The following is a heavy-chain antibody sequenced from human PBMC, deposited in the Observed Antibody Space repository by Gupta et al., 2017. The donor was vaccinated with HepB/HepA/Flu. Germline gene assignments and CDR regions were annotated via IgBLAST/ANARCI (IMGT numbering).Heavy chain of an antibody. CDR2: ISGGGTET. D-gene: IGHD3-16*01. CDR1: GFTFNKYA. Sequence: EVQLLESGGGVVQPGGSLRLSCAASGFTFNKYAMSWVRQAPGKGLEWVSTISGGGTETFYADAVKGRFTISRDNSKSTLYLQMNRLRGDDTATYYCAKSGVGTLRGTDSWGQGTLITVYS. J-gene: IGHJ4*02. V-gene: IGHV3-23*01. CDR3: AKSGVGTLRGTDS.